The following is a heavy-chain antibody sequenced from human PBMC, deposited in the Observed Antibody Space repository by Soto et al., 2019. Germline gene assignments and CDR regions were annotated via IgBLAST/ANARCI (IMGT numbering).Heavy chain of an antibody. J-gene: IGHJ4*02. CDR2: ISSSSSYI. D-gene: IGHD3-22*01. Sequence: GGSLRLSCAASGFTFSSYAMSWVRQAPGKGLEWVSSISSSSSYIYYADSVKGRFTISRDNSKNTLYLQMNSLRAEDTAVYYCAKENYYDSSGYYPCFDYWGQGNLVPVSS. CDR3: AKENYYDSSGYYPCFDY. CDR1: GFTFSSYA. V-gene: IGHV3-21*04.